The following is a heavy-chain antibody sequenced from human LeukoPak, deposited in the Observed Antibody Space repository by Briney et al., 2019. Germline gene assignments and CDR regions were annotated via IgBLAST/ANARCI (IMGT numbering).Heavy chain of an antibody. CDR3: ARLVAATGNFDY. CDR2: IYTSGST. J-gene: IGHJ4*02. Sequence: PSETLSLTCTVSGGSISSYYWTWIRQPAGKGLEWIGRIYTSGSTYYNPSLKSRVTISVDRSKNQFSLKLSSVTAADTAVYYCARLVAATGNFDYWGQGTLVTVSS. V-gene: IGHV4-4*07. CDR1: GGSISSYY. D-gene: IGHD6-13*01.